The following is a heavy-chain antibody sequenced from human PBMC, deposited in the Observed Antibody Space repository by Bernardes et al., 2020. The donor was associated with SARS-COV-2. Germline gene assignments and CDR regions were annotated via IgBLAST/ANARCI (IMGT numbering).Heavy chain of an antibody. CDR1: GFTFSSYV. J-gene: IGHJ4*02. Sequence: GGSLRLSCAASGFTFSSYVMSWVRQSPGKGLEWVSAISGSGGSTYYADSLKGRFTITRDNSKNTLYLQMNSLRAEDTAVYYCALCSGYYYAPNYSGQGTLVTVSS. D-gene: IGHD3-22*01. CDR3: ALCSGYYYAPNY. V-gene: IGHV3-23*01. CDR2: ISGSGGST.